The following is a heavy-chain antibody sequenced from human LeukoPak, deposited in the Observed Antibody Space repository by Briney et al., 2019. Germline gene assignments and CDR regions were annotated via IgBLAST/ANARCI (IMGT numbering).Heavy chain of an antibody. CDR3: ARDPATTVTTYAY. V-gene: IGHV3-74*01. D-gene: IGHD4-17*01. CDR1: GFTFSSYW. CDR2: INGDGGST. J-gene: IGHJ4*02. Sequence: PGGSLRLSCVASGFTFSSYWIHWVRQAPGKGLVWVSRINGDGGSTDYADSVKGRFTISRDNAKNSLYLQMNSLRPEDTAVYYCARDPATTVTTYAYWGQGTLVTVSS.